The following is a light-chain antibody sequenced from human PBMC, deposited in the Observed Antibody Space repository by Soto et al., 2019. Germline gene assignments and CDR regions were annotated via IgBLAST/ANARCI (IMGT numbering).Light chain of an antibody. CDR3: QHYNNWPPWT. CDR1: QSVSSN. V-gene: IGKV3-15*01. Sequence: EIVMTQSPATLSVSPGERVTLSCRASQSVSSNLAWYQQKPGQAPRLLIFGASTRATGIPARFSGSGSGTXFTXTISSLQSEDFAVYYCQHYNNWPPWTFGQGTKVEIK. J-gene: IGKJ1*01. CDR2: GAS.